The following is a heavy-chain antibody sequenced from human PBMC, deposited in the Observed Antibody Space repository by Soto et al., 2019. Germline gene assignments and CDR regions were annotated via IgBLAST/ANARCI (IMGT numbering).Heavy chain of an antibody. CDR3: ASPGYSSGWYRLRHYYGMDV. V-gene: IGHV5-10-1*01. D-gene: IGHD6-13*01. CDR1: GYGFTSYW. J-gene: IGHJ6*02. Sequence: GSLKISCKGSGYGFTSYWISWVRQMPGKGLEWMGRIDPSDSYTNYSPSFQGHVTISADKSISTAYLQWSSLKASDTAMYYCASPGYSSGWYRLRHYYGMDVWGQGTT. CDR2: IDPSDSYT.